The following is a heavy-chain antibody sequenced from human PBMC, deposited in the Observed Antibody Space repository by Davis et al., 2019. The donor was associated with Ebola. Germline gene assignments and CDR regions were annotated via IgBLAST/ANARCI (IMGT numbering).Heavy chain of an antibody. Sequence: PGGSLRLSCAASGFTFRTYAMYWVRQAPAPGKGLEWVAVISYDGSNIDYVDSVKGRFTISRDNSNNTLYLQMNSLRDDDTAVYYCARSQDYDFWTGYSLRAFDSWGQGTLVTVSS. CDR3: ARSQDYDFWTGYSLRAFDS. CDR2: ISYDGSNI. D-gene: IGHD3/OR15-3a*01. CDR1: GFTFRTYA. J-gene: IGHJ3*02. V-gene: IGHV3-30*03.